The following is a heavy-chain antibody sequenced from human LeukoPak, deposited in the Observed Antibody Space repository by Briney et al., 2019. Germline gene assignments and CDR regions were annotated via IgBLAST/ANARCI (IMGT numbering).Heavy chain of an antibody. CDR2: MNPNSGNT. CDR3: ARGLREQGLVLNWFDP. D-gene: IGHD6-19*01. J-gene: IGHJ5*02. Sequence: GAPVKVSCKASGYTFTSYAINWVRQATGQGLEWMGWMNPNSGNTGYAQKFQGRVTMTRNTSISTAYMELSSLRSEDTAVYYCARGLREQGLVLNWFDPWGQGTLVTVSS. CDR1: GYTFTSYA. V-gene: IGHV1-8*01.